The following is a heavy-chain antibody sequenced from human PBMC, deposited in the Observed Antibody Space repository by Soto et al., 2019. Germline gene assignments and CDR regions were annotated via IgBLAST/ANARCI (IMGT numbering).Heavy chain of an antibody. V-gene: IGHV4-34*01. CDR2: INHSGST. CDR1: GGSFSGYY. Sequence: SETLSLTCAVYGGSFSGYYWSWIRQPPGKGLEWIGEINHSGSTNYNPSLKSRVTISVDTSKNQFSLKLSSVTAADTAVYYCARRAYGDPGHFDYWGQGTLVTVSS. J-gene: IGHJ4*02. CDR3: ARRAYGDPGHFDY. D-gene: IGHD4-17*01.